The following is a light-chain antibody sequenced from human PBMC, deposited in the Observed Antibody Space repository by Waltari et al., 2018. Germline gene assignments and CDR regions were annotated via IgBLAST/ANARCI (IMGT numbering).Light chain of an antibody. Sequence: AIRMTQSPSSFPASTGDRVTITCRASQHIAGYLAWYQQKPGKAPKLLIYAASTLQSGVPSRFSGSVSGTDFTLTISCLQSEDFATYYCQQYYSDPLTFGGGTKVEI. CDR3: QQYYSDPLT. V-gene: IGKV1-8*01. J-gene: IGKJ4*01. CDR1: QHIAGY. CDR2: AAS.